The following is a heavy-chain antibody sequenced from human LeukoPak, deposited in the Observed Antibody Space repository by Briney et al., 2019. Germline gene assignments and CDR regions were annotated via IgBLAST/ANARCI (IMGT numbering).Heavy chain of an antibody. V-gene: IGHV4-59*01. CDR2: IYYSGST. Sequence: SETLSLTCTVSGGSISSYYWSWIRQPPGKGLEWIGYIYYSGSTNYNPSLKSRVTISVDTSKNQFSLKLSSVAAADTAVYYCARGVVVDQGDAFDIWGQGTLVTVSP. J-gene: IGHJ3*02. CDR1: GGSISSYY. D-gene: IGHD2-15*01. CDR3: ARGVVVDQGDAFDI.